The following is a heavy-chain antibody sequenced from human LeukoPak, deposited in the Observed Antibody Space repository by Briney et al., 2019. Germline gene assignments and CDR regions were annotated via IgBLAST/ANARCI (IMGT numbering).Heavy chain of an antibody. D-gene: IGHD3-9*01. J-gene: IGHJ4*02. Sequence: PSETLSLTCAAYGGSFSGYYWTWIRQPPGKGLEWIGEINHSGSTNYNPSLKSRVTISVDTSKNQFSLKLSSVTAADTAVYYCARARYYDILTGYYPYFDYWGQGTLVTVSS. CDR3: ARARYYDILTGYYPYFDY. CDR2: INHSGST. V-gene: IGHV4-34*01. CDR1: GGSFSGYY.